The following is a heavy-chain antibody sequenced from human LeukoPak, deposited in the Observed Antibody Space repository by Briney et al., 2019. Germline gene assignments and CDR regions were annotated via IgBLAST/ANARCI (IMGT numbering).Heavy chain of an antibody. J-gene: IGHJ4*02. CDR3: ARQNINPHGYDY. CDR2: IYYSGST. D-gene: IGHD5-18*01. CDR1: GGSISSSSYY. V-gene: IGHV4-39*01. Sequence: PSETLSLTCTVSGGSISSSSYYWGWIRRPPGKGLEWIGSIYYSGSTYYNPSLKSRVTISVDTSKNQFSLKLSSVTAADTAVYYCARQNINPHGYDYWGQGTLVTVSS.